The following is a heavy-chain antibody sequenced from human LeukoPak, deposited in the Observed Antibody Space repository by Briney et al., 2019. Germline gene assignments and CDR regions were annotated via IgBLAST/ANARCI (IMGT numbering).Heavy chain of an antibody. D-gene: IGHD3-3*01. CDR2: ISWDGGST. J-gene: IGHJ4*02. CDR3: AKMGTSGYQSDY. Sequence: GGSLRLSCAASGFTFDDYAMHWVRQAPGKGLEWVSLISWDGGSTYYADSVKGRFTISRDNSKNSLHLQMNSLRTEDTALYYCAKMGTSGYQSDYWGQGTLVTVSS. CDR1: GFTFDDYA. V-gene: IGHV3-43D*03.